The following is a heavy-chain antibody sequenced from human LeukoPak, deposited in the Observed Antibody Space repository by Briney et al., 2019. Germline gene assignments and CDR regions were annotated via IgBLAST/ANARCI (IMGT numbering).Heavy chain of an antibody. CDR1: GFTVSSNF. V-gene: IGHV3-53*04. Sequence: QPGGSLRLSCAASGFTVSSNFMSWVRQAPGKGLEWVSVIYSGGSTYYADSVKGRFTISRHNSKNTLYLQMNSLRAEDTAVYYCARLYGTFLEWSPYVDYWGQGTLVTVSS. J-gene: IGHJ4*02. D-gene: IGHD3-3*02. CDR2: IYSGGST. CDR3: ARLYGTFLEWSPYVDY.